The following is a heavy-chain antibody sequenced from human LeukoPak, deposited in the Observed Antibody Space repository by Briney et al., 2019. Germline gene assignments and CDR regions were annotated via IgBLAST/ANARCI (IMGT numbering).Heavy chain of an antibody. D-gene: IGHD6-19*01. V-gene: IGHV3-43*02. CDR3: ARESETSGWYDY. Sequence: GGSLRLSCAAPGFIFAIHWVRQAPGKGLEWVSLISGDGGSTYYADSVRGRFTISRDNTRKSLSLQMSSLRSEDTALYYCARESETSGWYDYWGQGTLVTVSS. J-gene: IGHJ4*02. CDR1: GFIFA. CDR2: ISGDGGST.